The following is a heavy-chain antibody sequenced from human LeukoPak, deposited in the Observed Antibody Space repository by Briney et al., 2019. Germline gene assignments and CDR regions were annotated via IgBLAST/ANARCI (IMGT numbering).Heavy chain of an antibody. CDR3: ARGTDY. V-gene: IGHV3-30*02. J-gene: IGHJ4*02. CDR2: IRYDGSNK. Sequence: GGSLRLSCAASGFTFSSYGMHWVRQAPGKGPEWVAFIRYDGSNKYYADSVKGRFTISRDNAKNSLYLQMNSLRAEDTAVYYCARGTDYWGQGTLVTVSS. CDR1: GFTFSSYG.